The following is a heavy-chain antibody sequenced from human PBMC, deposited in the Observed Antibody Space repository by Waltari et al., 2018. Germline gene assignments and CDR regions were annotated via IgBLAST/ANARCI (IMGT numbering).Heavy chain of an antibody. CDR2: INSEGTST. V-gene: IGHV3-74*01. Sequence: EVQLVESGGGLVQPGGSLRISCAASGFTFSNYWIHWVRQAPGKGLVWISRINSEGTSTSYADSVKDRFTISRDNAKNTLYLQMNSLEAEDTAVYYCARSTRTSNDFDIWGRGTMVTVSS. CDR3: ARSTRTSNDFDI. CDR1: GFTFSNYW. J-gene: IGHJ3*02. D-gene: IGHD6-6*01.